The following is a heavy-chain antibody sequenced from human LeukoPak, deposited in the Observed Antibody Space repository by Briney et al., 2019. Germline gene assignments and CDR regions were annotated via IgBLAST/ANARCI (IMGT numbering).Heavy chain of an antibody. CDR1: GGSFSGYY. CDR3: ARTGWFGELDY. Sequence: SETLSLTCAVYGGSFSGYYWSWIRQPPGKGLEWIGEINHSGSTNYNPSLKSRVTISVDTSKNQFSLKLSSVTAADTAVYYCARTGWFGELDYWGQGTLVTVSS. J-gene: IGHJ4*02. V-gene: IGHV4-34*01. D-gene: IGHD3-10*01. CDR2: INHSGST.